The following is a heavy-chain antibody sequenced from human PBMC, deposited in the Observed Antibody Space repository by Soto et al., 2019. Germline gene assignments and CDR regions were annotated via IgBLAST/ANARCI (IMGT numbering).Heavy chain of an antibody. Sequence: PGGSLRLSCAASGFTFSSYGVHWVRQAPGKGLEWVAVISYDGSNKYYADSVKGRFTISRDNSKNTLYLQMNSLRAEDTAVYYCAKDKRYSSSWYPITKGVNYGMDVWGQGTTVTVSS. CDR3: AKDKRYSSSWYPITKGVNYGMDV. CDR2: ISYDGSNK. CDR1: GFTFSSYG. V-gene: IGHV3-30*18. D-gene: IGHD6-13*01. J-gene: IGHJ6*02.